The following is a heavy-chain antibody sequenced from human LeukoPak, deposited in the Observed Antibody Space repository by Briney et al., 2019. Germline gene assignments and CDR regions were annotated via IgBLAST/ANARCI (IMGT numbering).Heavy chain of an antibody. CDR2: INPSGGST. CDR1: GGTFSSYA. V-gene: IGHV1-46*01. Sequence: ASVKVSCKASGGTFSSYAISWVRQAPGQGLEWMGIINPSGGSTSYAQKFQGRVTMTRDMSTSTVYMELSSLRSEDTAVYYCARDRGYCSSTSCQWKMDGLQLPNWFDPWGQGTLVTVSS. J-gene: IGHJ5*02. D-gene: IGHD2-2*01. CDR3: ARDRGYCSSTSCQWKMDGLQLPNWFDP.